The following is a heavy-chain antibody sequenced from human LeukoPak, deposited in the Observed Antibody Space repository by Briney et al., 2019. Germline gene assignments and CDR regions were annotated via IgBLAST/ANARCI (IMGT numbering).Heavy chain of an antibody. J-gene: IGHJ4*02. Sequence: SQTLSLTCTVSGGSISSGGYYWSWIRQPPGKGLEWIGYIYHSGSTYYNPSLKSRVTISVDRSKNQFSLKLSSVTAADTAVYYCARLNAGYSHGYTFDYWGLGTLVTVSS. D-gene: IGHD5-18*01. CDR3: ARLNAGYSHGYTFDY. V-gene: IGHV4-30-2*01. CDR1: GGSISSGGYY. CDR2: IYHSGST.